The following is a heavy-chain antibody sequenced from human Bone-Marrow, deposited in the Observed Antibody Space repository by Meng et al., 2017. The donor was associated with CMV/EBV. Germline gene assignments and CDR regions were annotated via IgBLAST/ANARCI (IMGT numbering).Heavy chain of an antibody. D-gene: IGHD3-3*01. V-gene: IGHV4-31*03. J-gene: IGHJ3*02. CDR2: IYYSGST. CDR3: ARVDRITIFGVVMDDAFDI. Sequence: SETLSLTCTVSGGSISSGGYYWSWIRQHPGKGLEWIGYIYYSGSTYYNPSLKSRVTISVDTSKNQFSLKLSSVTAADTAVYYCARVDRITIFGVVMDDAFDIWGQGKMVNV. CDR1: GGSISSGGYY.